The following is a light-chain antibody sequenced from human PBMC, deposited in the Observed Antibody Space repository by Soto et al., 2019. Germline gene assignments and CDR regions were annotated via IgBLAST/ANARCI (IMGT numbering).Light chain of an antibody. Sequence: EIVLTQSPGTLSLSPGERATLSCRASQSVRSSYLAWYQQKLGQAPRLLIYGVSNRATGIPDRFSGSGSGTDFTLTISRLESEDFAVYYCQQYGTLPRTFGQGTKVEIK. J-gene: IGKJ1*01. CDR1: QSVRSSY. V-gene: IGKV3-20*01. CDR2: GVS. CDR3: QQYGTLPRT.